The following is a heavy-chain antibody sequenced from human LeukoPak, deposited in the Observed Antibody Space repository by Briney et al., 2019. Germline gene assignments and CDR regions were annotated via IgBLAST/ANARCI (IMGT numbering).Heavy chain of an antibody. J-gene: IGHJ4*02. CDR1: GGTFSSYA. CDR3: ARDRVRDDSSGYYYDEYYFDY. CDR2: IIPIFGTA. V-gene: IGHV1-69*13. Sequence: SVKVSCKASGGTFSSYAISWVRQAPGQGLEWMGGIIPIFGTANYAQKFQGRVTITADGSTSTAYMELSSLRSEDTAVYYCARDRVRDDSSGYYYDEYYFDYWGQGTLVTVSS. D-gene: IGHD3-22*01.